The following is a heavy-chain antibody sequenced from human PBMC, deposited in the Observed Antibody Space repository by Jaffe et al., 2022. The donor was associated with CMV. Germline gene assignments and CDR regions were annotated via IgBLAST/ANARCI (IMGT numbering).Heavy chain of an antibody. J-gene: IGHJ4*02. Sequence: EVQLVESGGGLVQPGRSLRLSCTASGFTFGDYAMSWVRQAPGKGLEWVGFIRSKAYGGTTEYAASVKGRFTISRDDSKSIAYLQMNSLKTEDTAVYYCTSRIPYSGSYYAFGYWGQGTLVTVSS. D-gene: IGHD1-26*01. CDR3: TSRIPYSGSYYAFGY. CDR1: GFTFGDYA. CDR2: IRSKAYGGTT. V-gene: IGHV3-49*04.